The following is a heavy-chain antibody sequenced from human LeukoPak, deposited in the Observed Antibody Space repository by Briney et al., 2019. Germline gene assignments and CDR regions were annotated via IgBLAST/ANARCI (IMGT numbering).Heavy chain of an antibody. V-gene: IGHV4-34*01. CDR3: ARSFRGYYYDSSGYYYRSRLSWFDP. CDR2: INHSGST. J-gene: IGHJ5*02. Sequence: SETLSLTCAVYGGSFSGYYWSWIRQPPGKGLEWIGEINHSGSTNYNPSVKSRVTISVDTSKNQFSLKLSSVTAADTAVYYCARSFRGYYYDSSGYYYRSRLSWFDPWGQGTLVTVSS. D-gene: IGHD3-22*01. CDR1: GGSFSGYY.